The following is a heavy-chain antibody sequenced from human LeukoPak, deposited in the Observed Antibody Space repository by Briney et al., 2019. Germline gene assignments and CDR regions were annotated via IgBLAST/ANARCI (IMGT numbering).Heavy chain of an antibody. V-gene: IGHV1-18*01. Sequence: ASVKVSCKASGYTFTSYGISWVRQAPGQGLEWMGWISAYNGNTNYAQKLQGRVTMTTDTSTSTAYVELRSLRSDDTALYYCAREGDSGSYFDYWGQGTLVTVSS. CDR1: GYTFTSYG. J-gene: IGHJ4*02. CDR2: ISAYNGNT. D-gene: IGHD1-26*01. CDR3: AREGDSGSYFDY.